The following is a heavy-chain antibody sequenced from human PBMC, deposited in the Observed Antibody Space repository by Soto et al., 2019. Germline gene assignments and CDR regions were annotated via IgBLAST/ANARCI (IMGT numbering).Heavy chain of an antibody. CDR1: GGSISSYY. V-gene: IGHV4-4*07. Sequence: QVQLQESGPGLVKPSETLSLTCTVSGGSISSYYWSWIRQPAGKGLEWIGRIYTSGSTKYNPSLKSRVTMSVDTSKNQFSLKLTSVTAADTAVYFCAWDQGYYYYGVDVWGQGTTVTVSS. CDR3: AWDQGYYYYGVDV. J-gene: IGHJ6*02. CDR2: IYTSGST.